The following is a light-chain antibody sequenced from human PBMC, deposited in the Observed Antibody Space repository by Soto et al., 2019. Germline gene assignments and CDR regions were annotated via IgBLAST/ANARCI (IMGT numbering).Light chain of an antibody. Sequence: QTVVTQEPSLTVSPGETVTLTCASSTGAVTNNFYPNWFQQKPGQAPRALIYSTSNKHSWTPARFSGSLLGGKAALTVSGVLPDDEAEYYCLLYCGGTQLWVFGGGTKVTVL. V-gene: IGLV7-43*01. J-gene: IGLJ3*02. CDR1: TGAVTNNFY. CDR3: LLYCGGTQLWV. CDR2: STS.